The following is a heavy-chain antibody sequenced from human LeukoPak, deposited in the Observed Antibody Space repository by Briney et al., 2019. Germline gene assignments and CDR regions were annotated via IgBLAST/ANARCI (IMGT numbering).Heavy chain of an antibody. CDR2: IYYSGST. CDR3: ARASITGTRGAFDI. J-gene: IGHJ3*02. D-gene: IGHD1-20*01. V-gene: IGHV4-59*01. CDR1: GGSISSYY. Sequence: PSETLSLTCTVSGGSISSYYWSWIRRPPGKGLEWIGYIYYSGSTNYNPSLKSRVTISVDTSKNQFSLKLSSVTAADTAVYYCARASITGTRGAFDIWGQGTMVTVSS.